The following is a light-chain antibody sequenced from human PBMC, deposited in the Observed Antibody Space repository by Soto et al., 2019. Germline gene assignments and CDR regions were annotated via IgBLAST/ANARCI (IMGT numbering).Light chain of an antibody. Sequence: IVLTQSPGTLALSPGERATLSCRASQSVSSSYLAWYQQKPGQAPRLLIYDASSRATGIPARFSGSGSGTDFTLTVTSLEPEDFAVYYCQQYVSSLSITFGQGPLLEIK. CDR3: QQYVSSLSIT. CDR1: QSVSSSY. J-gene: IGKJ5*01. V-gene: IGKV3-20*01. CDR2: DAS.